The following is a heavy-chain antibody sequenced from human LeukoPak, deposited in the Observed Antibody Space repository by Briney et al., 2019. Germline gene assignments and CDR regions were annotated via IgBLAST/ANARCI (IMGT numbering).Heavy chain of an antibody. V-gene: IGHV1-46*01. CDR2: INPSGGGT. CDR3: ARHGGNSGVDY. Sequence: ASVKVSCKASGYTFTRYNMHWVRQAPGQGLEWMGIINPSGGGTTYAQKFQGRITMTRDTSTSTFYMELSSLKASDTAMYYCARHGGNSGVDYWGQGTLVTVSS. J-gene: IGHJ4*02. D-gene: IGHD4-23*01. CDR1: GYTFTRYN.